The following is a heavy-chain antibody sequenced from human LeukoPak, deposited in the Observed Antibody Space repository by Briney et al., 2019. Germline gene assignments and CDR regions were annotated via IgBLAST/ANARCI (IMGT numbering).Heavy chain of an antibody. V-gene: IGHV3-23*01. CDR3: AKDRRRYYYGSGSYLGTDY. Sequence: PGGSLRLSCAASGFTFSSYAMSWVRQAPGKGLEWVSAISGSGGSTYYADSVKGRFTISRDNSKNTLYPQMNSLRAEDTAVYYCAKDRRRYYYGSGSYLGTDYWGQGTLVTVSS. CDR1: GFTFSSYA. J-gene: IGHJ4*02. D-gene: IGHD3-10*01. CDR2: ISGSGGST.